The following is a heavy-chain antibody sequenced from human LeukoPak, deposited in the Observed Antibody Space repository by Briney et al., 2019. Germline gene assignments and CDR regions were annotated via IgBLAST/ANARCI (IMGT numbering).Heavy chain of an antibody. Sequence: SETLFLTCTVSGASISSSHWSWIRQPPGKGLEWIGYFYSIGTTNYNPFLKSRVTISVDTSKNQFSLRLTSVTAADTAVYCAGGGPQQLILTWGQGALVTVSS. D-gene: IGHD6-13*01. V-gene: IGHV4-4*09. CDR3: AGGGPQQLILT. CDR1: GASISSSH. J-gene: IGHJ4*02. CDR2: FYSIGTT.